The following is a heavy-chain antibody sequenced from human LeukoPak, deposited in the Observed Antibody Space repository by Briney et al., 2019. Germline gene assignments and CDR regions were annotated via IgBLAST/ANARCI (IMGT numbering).Heavy chain of an antibody. V-gene: IGHV1-2*02. J-gene: IGHJ5*02. Sequence: ASVKVSCKASGYTFTGYYMNWVRQAPGQGLEWMGWINPNSGGTNYAQKFQGRVTMTRDTSISTAYMELSRLRSDDTAVYYCARDFSTYYYGSGSHNWFDPWGQGTLVTVSS. CDR1: GYTFTGYY. D-gene: IGHD3-10*01. CDR2: INPNSGGT. CDR3: ARDFSTYYYGSGSHNWFDP.